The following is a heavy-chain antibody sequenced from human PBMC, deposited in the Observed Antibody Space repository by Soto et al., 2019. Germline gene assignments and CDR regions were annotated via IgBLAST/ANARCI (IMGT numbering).Heavy chain of an antibody. CDR3: AGEDNGDNGRACDR. CDR2: IYTSGNT. D-gene: IGHD4-17*01. V-gene: IGHV4-4*07. CDR1: CGCSSTYY. J-gene: IGHJ5*02. Sequence: SETLSLTCTVACGCSSTYYWSCIRQPAGKGLEWIGRIYTSGNTHYNPALKGRVTMSVDMATSQFSLKLSSVAAADTAVYDCAGEDNGDNGRACDRWGQGTLVTVS.